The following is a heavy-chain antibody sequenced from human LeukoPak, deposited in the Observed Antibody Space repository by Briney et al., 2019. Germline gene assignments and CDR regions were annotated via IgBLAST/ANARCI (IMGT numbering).Heavy chain of an antibody. J-gene: IGHJ5*02. CDR2: IYTSGST. V-gene: IGHV4-61*02. CDR1: GGSISSGSYY. D-gene: IGHD5-18*01. CDR3: AQTGYSYGYWWFDP. Sequence: SQTLSLTCTVSGGSISSGSYYWSWIRQPAGKGLEWIGRIYTSGSTNYNPSLKSRVTISVDTSKNQFSLKLRSVTAADTAVYYCAQTGYSYGYWWFDPWGQGTLVTVSS.